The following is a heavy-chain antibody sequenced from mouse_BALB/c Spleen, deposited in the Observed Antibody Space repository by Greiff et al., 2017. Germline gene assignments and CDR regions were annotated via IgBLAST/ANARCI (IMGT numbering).Heavy chain of an antibody. V-gene: IGHV2-5-1*01. Sequence: VKLMESGPSLVQPSQSLSITCTVSGFSLTSYGVHWVRQSPGKGLEWLGVIWRGGSTDYNAAFMSRLSITKDNSKSQVFFKMNSLQADDTAIYYCAKMPYDGYGAWFAYWGQGTLVTVSA. J-gene: IGHJ3*01. CDR1: GFSLTSYG. CDR3: AKMPYDGYGAWFAY. CDR2: IWRGGST. D-gene: IGHD2-3*01.